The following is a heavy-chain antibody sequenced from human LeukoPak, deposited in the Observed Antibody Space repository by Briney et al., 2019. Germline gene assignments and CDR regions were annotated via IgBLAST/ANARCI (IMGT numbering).Heavy chain of an antibody. V-gene: IGHV3-23*01. CDR2: IRESGGGT. CDR3: ARAHTGGGAEDI. CDR1: GITVSNYD. J-gene: IGHJ3*02. Sequence: PGGSLRLSCVVSGITVSNYDMSWVRQAPGKGLEWVSGIRESGGGTNYADSVKGRFTISRDNAKNSLYLQMDSLRAEDTAVYYCARAHTGGGAEDIWGQGTMVTVSS. D-gene: IGHD1-26*01.